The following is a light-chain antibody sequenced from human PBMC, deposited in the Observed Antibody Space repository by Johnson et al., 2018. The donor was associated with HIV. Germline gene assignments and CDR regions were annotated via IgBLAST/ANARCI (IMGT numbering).Light chain of an antibody. Sequence: QSALTQPPSVSAAPGQKVTISCSGSSSNIGNNYVSWYQQLPGTAPKLLIYENNKRPSGIPDRFSGSKSGTSATLGSTALQTGDEADYYCGTWDSSLIAEVFGTGTKVTVL. V-gene: IGLV1-51*02. CDR2: ENN. J-gene: IGLJ1*01. CDR1: SSNIGNNY. CDR3: GTWDSSLIAEV.